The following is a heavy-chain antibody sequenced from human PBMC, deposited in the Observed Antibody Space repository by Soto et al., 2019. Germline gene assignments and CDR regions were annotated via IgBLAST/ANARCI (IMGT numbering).Heavy chain of an antibody. V-gene: IGHV1-69*12. CDR1: GGTFSTYT. CDR2: IIPILGTA. D-gene: IGHD2-15*01. Sequence: QVQLVQSGAEVKKPGSSVKVSCKASGGTFSTYTMNWVRQAPGQGPEWMGGIIPILGTANYAQKFQGRVSIIADESTSTAYMELSSLRSEDTAVYYCARASAERGYFDLWGRGTLVTVSS. J-gene: IGHJ2*01. CDR3: ARASAERGYFDL.